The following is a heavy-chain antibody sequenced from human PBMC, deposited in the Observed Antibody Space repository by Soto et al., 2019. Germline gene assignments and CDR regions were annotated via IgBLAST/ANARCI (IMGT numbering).Heavy chain of an antibody. J-gene: IGHJ4*02. CDR2: ISHSGST. Sequence: QLQLQESGSGLVKPSQTLSLTCAVSGGSISSGGYSWSLIRQPPGKGLEWIGYISHSGSTYYNPALQSRVTISVDRSKNQFSLKLSSVTAADTAVYYCASGGLLPDYWGQGTLVTVSS. CDR1: GGSISSGGYS. V-gene: IGHV4-30-2*01. CDR3: ASGGLLPDY. D-gene: IGHD6-19*01.